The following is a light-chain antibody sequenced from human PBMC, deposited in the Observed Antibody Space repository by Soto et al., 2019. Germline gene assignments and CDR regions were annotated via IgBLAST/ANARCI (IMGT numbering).Light chain of an antibody. CDR2: GAS. CDR3: QQYNKWPLYT. CDR1: RSVSSN. Sequence: EIVMTQSPATLSVSPGERATLSCRASRSVSSNFAGYQQKPGQAPRLLIYGASTRATGIPARFSGSGSGTEFTLTISSLQSEDFELYYCQQYNKWPLYTFGQGTKLEIK. J-gene: IGKJ2*01. V-gene: IGKV3-15*01.